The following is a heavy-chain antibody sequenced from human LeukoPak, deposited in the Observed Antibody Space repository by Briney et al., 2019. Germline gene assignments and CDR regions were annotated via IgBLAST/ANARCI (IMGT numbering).Heavy chain of an antibody. Sequence: GGSLRLSCAASGFTFSSYSMNWVRQAPGKGLEWVSSISSSSSYIYYADSVKGRFTISRDNAKKSLFVQINSLRAEDTAVYYCARGNLYYDSSGFDYWGQGTLVTVSS. CDR2: ISSSSSYI. CDR1: GFTFSSYS. CDR3: ARGNLYYDSSGFDY. J-gene: IGHJ4*02. D-gene: IGHD3-22*01. V-gene: IGHV3-21*01.